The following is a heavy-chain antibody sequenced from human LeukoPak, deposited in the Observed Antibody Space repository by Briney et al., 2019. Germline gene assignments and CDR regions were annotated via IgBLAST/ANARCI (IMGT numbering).Heavy chain of an antibody. J-gene: IGHJ3*02. Sequence: SETLSLTCTVSGGSISSYYWSWIRQPPGKGLEWIGYIYYSGSTNYNPSLKSRVTISVDTSKNQFSLKLSSVTAADTAVYYCARGQWLVLDAFDIWGQGTMVTVSS. D-gene: IGHD6-19*01. CDR2: IYYSGST. CDR1: GGSISSYY. CDR3: ARGQWLVLDAFDI. V-gene: IGHV4-59*01.